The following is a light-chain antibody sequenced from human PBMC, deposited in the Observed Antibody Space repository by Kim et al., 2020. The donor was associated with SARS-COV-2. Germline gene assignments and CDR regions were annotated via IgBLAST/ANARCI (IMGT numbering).Light chain of an antibody. Sequence: PGQHASMTCSGDELGDKYVCWYQQKPGQSPVLVIYQDNKWPSGIPERFSGSNSGNTATLTISGTQALDEADYYCQAWDSSTSSWVFGGGTQLTVL. V-gene: IGLV3-1*01. CDR3: QAWDSSTSSWV. CDR2: QDN. CDR1: ELGDKY. J-gene: IGLJ3*02.